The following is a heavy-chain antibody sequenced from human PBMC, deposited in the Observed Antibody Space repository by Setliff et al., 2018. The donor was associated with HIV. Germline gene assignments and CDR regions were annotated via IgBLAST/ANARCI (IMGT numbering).Heavy chain of an antibody. D-gene: IGHD3-22*01. Sequence: PGGSLRLSCATSGFNFNEAWMSWVRQAPGKGLEWVGRIKSKSDGGTADSAAPVKGRFTISRDDSKDELYLQMNSLKTEDTAVYYCITHYYDSSGYSPNYFDSWGQGTLVTVSS. J-gene: IGHJ4*02. CDR3: ITHYYDSSGYSPNYFDS. CDR1: GFNFNEAW. V-gene: IGHV3-15*01. CDR2: IKSKSDGGTA.